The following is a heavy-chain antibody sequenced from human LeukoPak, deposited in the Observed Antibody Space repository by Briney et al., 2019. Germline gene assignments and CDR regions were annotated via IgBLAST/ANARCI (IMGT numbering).Heavy chain of an antibody. CDR1: GYTFTSYG. Sequence: ASVKVSCKASGYTFTSYGISWVRQAPGQGLEWMGWISAYNGNTNYAQKLQGRVTMTTDTSTSTACMELRSLRSDDTAVYYCARAGAWELQASDYWGQGTLVTVSS. D-gene: IGHD1-26*01. CDR2: ISAYNGNT. CDR3: ARAGAWELQASDY. V-gene: IGHV1-18*01. J-gene: IGHJ4*02.